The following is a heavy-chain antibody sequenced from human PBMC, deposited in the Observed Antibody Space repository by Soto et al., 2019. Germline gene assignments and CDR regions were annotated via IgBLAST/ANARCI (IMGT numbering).Heavy chain of an antibody. J-gene: IGHJ4*02. CDR2: IKSNTDGGTT. Sequence: EVQLVESGGGLVKPGGSLRLSCAASGFTFSNAWMNWVRQAPGKGLEWVGRIKSNTDGGTTDYAAPVKGRFTISRHYSKNTLYLQMNSLKTEDPAVYYCTTRVGSSWCFDYWGQGTMVTVSS. D-gene: IGHD6-13*01. CDR1: GFTFSNAW. V-gene: IGHV3-15*07. CDR3: TTRVGSSWCFDY.